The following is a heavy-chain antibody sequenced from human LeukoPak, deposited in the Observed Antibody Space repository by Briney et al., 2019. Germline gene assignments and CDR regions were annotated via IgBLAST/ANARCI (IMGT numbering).Heavy chain of an antibody. Sequence: ASVKVSCKASGYTFTSYDFNWVRRATGQGLEWMGWMNPNTGNAGYAQKFQGRVTMTRNTSISTACMELSSLRSEDTAVYYCARGFYGGYVDYWGQGTLVTVSS. V-gene: IGHV1-8*01. CDR3: ARGFYGGYVDY. J-gene: IGHJ4*02. CDR2: MNPNTGNA. D-gene: IGHD4/OR15-4a*01. CDR1: GYTFTSYD.